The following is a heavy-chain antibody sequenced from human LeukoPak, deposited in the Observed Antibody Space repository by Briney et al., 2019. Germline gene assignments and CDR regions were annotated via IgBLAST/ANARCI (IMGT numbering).Heavy chain of an antibody. CDR3: AKEVATSPYYYYGMDV. D-gene: IGHD5-12*01. CDR2: ISYDGSNK. Sequence: TGGSLRLSCAASGFTFSSYGMHWVRQAPGKGLEWVAVISYDGSNKYYADSVKGRFTISRDNSKNTLYLHMNSLRAEDTAVYYCAKEVATSPYYYYGMDVWGQGTTVTVSS. CDR1: GFTFSSYG. V-gene: IGHV3-30*18. J-gene: IGHJ6*02.